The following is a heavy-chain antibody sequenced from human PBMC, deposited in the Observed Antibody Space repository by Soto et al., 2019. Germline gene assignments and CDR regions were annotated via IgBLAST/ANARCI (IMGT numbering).Heavy chain of an antibody. V-gene: IGHV3-23*01. CDR1: GFTFSSYA. Sequence: GGALRLSCAASGFTFSSYAMSWVRQAPGEGLEWVSAISGSGGSTYYADSVKGRFTISRDNSKNTLYLQMNSLRAEDTAVYYCAKVLGQQLIRGAYYYYGMDVWGQGTTVTVSS. J-gene: IGHJ6*02. CDR2: ISGSGGST. CDR3: AKVLGQQLIRGAYYYYGMDV. D-gene: IGHD6-13*01.